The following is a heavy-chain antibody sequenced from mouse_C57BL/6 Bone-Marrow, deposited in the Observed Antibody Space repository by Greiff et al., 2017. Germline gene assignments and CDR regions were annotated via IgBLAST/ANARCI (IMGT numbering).Heavy chain of an antibody. V-gene: IGHV1-81*01. CDR1: GYTFTSYG. Sequence: QVQLQPSGAELARPGASVKLSCKASGYTFTSYGISWVKQRTGQGLEWIGKIYPNSGNTYYNEKFKGKATLTADKSSSTAYMELRSLSADESAVYFCARWGTTVVEVFDYWGQGTTLTVSS. CDR2: IYPNSGNT. CDR3: ARWGTTVVEVFDY. J-gene: IGHJ2*01. D-gene: IGHD1-1*01.